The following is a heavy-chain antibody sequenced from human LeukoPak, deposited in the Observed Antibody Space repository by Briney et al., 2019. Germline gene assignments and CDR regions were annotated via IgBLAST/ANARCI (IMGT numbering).Heavy chain of an antibody. Sequence: GASVKVSCKASGGTFSSYAISWVRQAPGQGLEWMGGIIPIIGTANNAQKFQGRVTITADTSTSTAYMELSSLRSEDTAVYYCAGDYLEYGDYGHGTWGQGTLVTVSS. V-gene: IGHV1-69*06. D-gene: IGHD4-17*01. J-gene: IGHJ5*02. CDR1: GGTFSSYA. CDR2: IIPIIGTA. CDR3: AGDYLEYGDYGHGT.